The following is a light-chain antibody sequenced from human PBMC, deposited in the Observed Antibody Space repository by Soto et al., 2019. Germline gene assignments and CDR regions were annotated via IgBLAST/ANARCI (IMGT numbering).Light chain of an antibody. V-gene: IGLV1-51*02. CDR3: GTWDNSLSAWV. Sequence: QAVVTQPPSVSAAPGQKVTISCSGSSSNIGNNYVSWYQQVPGTAPKLLMYENDKRPSGIPDRFSGSKSGTSATLGITGLQTGDEADYFCGTWDNSLSAWVFGGGTKLTVL. CDR2: END. J-gene: IGLJ3*02. CDR1: SSNIGNNY.